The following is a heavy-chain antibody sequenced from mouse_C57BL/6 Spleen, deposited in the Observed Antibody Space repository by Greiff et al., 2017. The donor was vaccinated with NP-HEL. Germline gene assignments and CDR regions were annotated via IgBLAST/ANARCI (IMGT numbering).Heavy chain of an antibody. CDR1: GYTFTSYW. CDR3: ARWRDYDGAWFAY. D-gene: IGHD2-4*01. CDR2: IYPGSGST. J-gene: IGHJ3*01. Sequence: VQLQQSGAELVKPGASVKMSCKASGYTFTSYWITWVKQRPGQGLEWIGDIYPGSGSTNYNEKFKSKATLTVDTSSSTAYMQLSSLTSEDSAVYYCARWRDYDGAWFAYWGQGTLVTVSA. V-gene: IGHV1-55*01.